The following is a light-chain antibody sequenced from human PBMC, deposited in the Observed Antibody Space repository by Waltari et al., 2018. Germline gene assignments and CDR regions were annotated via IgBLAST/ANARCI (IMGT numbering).Light chain of an antibody. Sequence: DIQMTQSPLFLSASVGDTVAISCRASQSINNFLSWYQQRPGRAPKLLIYTASNLQGGVSSRFSGSGSGTDFTLTITSLQPEDFATYYCQQSYSSHTFDQGTRLDIK. CDR3: QQSYSSHT. J-gene: IGKJ5*01. CDR1: QSINNF. V-gene: IGKV1-39*01. CDR2: TAS.